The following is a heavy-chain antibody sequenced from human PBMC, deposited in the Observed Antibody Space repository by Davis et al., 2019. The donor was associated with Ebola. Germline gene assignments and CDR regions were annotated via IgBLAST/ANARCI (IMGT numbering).Heavy chain of an antibody. CDR2: ISGNSGSI. CDR3: ATRTGEGY. J-gene: IGHJ4*02. CDR1: GFTFRNYA. V-gene: IGHV3-23*01. Sequence: PGGSLRLSCAASGFTFRNYAMHWVRQAPGVGLEWVSAISGNSGSIHYADSVKGRFTISRDNPNNILYLEMNSLRAEDTAIYYCATRTGEGYWGQGTLVTVSS. D-gene: IGHD7-27*01.